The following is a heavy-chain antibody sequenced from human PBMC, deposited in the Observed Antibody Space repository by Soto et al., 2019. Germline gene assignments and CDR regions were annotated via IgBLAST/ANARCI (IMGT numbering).Heavy chain of an antibody. CDR1: GGSISSDNYY. Sequence: QMQLQESGPGLVKTSQTLSLMCTVSGGSISSDNYYWNWIRHHPGKGLEWMGYIFHTGTTHYNPSLESRLTISVDTSKNHFSLRLTSVTAADAAVYYCARARLEHTERYFQLWGQGTQVTVSS. CDR2: IFHTGTT. J-gene: IGHJ1*01. V-gene: IGHV4-31*03. CDR3: ARARLEHTERYFQL. D-gene: IGHD5-12*01.